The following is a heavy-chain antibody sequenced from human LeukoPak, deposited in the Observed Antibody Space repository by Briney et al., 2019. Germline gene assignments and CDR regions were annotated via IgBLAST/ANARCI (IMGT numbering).Heavy chain of an antibody. CDR1: GGSISSYY. D-gene: IGHD5-24*01. CDR3: ARAQIEMATIFDAFDI. CDR2: IYYSGST. V-gene: IGHV4-59*01. J-gene: IGHJ3*02. Sequence: SETLSLTCTVSGGSISSYYWSWIRLPPGKGLEWIGYIYYSGSTNYNPSLKSRVTISVDTSKNQFSLKLSSVTAADTAVYYCARAQIEMATIFDAFDIWGQGTMVTVSS.